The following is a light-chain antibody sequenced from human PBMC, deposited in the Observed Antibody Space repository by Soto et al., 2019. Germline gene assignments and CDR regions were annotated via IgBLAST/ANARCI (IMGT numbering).Light chain of an antibody. CDR3: QQSYSSPPT. Sequence: RQMPQSPSSLSASVGDRVTITCRASQGISNYLAWYQQKPGKAPKLLIYGASSLQSGVPSRFSGSRSAPDFTLTISRLQPEDFATYYCQQSYSSPPTFGQGTKVDIK. V-gene: IGKV1-39*01. J-gene: IGKJ1*01. CDR1: QGISNY. CDR2: GAS.